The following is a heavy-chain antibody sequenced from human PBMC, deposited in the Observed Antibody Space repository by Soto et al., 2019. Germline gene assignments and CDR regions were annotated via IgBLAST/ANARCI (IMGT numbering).Heavy chain of an antibody. CDR2: MNPNSGNT. J-gene: IGHJ5*02. CDR3: ARGAQYSSGWYWFDP. Sequence: QVQLVQSGAEVKKPGASVKVSCKASGYTFTSYDINWVRQATGQGLEWMGWMNPNSGNTGYAQKFQGRVTMTRNTSRKTAYLELSSLRSEDTAVYYCARGAQYSSGWYWFDPWGQGTLVTVSS. D-gene: IGHD6-19*01. CDR1: GYTFTSYD. V-gene: IGHV1-8*01.